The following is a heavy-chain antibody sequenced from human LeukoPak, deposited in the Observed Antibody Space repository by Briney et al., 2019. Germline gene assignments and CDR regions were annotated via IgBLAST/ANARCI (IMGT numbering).Heavy chain of an antibody. J-gene: IGHJ5*02. Sequence: GGSLRLSCAACGFTFSNAWMSWVRQAPGKGLEWVGRIKSKTDGGTTDYAAPVKGRFTISRDDSKNTLYLQMNSLKTEDTAVYYCTTELPNYDFWSGYYNWFDPWGQGTLVTVSS. CDR1: GFTFSNAW. D-gene: IGHD3-3*01. CDR2: IKSKTDGGTT. CDR3: TTELPNYDFWSGYYNWFDP. V-gene: IGHV3-15*01.